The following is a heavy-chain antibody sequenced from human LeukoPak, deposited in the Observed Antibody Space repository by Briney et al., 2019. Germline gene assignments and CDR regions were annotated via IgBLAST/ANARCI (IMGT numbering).Heavy chain of an antibody. Sequence: QPGGSLRLSCVGSRFSLSDYWMHWVRQTPGKGLMWVSRITSDGSTTWYADSVKGRFTVSRDNAKNTLFLEMNSLRDEDTAVYYCAGDYIWGRLFWGQGTLVTVSS. J-gene: IGHJ4*01. CDR3: AGDYIWGRLF. CDR1: RFSLSDYW. D-gene: IGHD3-16*01. CDR2: ITSDGSTT. V-gene: IGHV3-74*01.